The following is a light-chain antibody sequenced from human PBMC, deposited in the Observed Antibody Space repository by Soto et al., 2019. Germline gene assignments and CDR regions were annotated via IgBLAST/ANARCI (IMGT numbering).Light chain of an antibody. CDR2: GAS. CDR1: QSVTSSY. Sequence: EIVLTQSPGTLSLSPGERGTLSCRASQSVTSSYLAWYQQKPGQAPRLLIYGASSRATGIPDRFSGSGSGTDFTLTISRLEPEDFAVYYCQQYGSSPYTFGQGTKLE. CDR3: QQYGSSPYT. V-gene: IGKV3-20*01. J-gene: IGKJ2*01.